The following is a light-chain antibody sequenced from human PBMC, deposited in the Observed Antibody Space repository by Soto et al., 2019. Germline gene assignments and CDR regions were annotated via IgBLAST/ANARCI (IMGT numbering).Light chain of an antibody. Sequence: VMTQSPTTIDVSPGDTATLSCRASQSLRSSSLAWYQQKVGQAPRLLTYGASRRATGIPDRFSGSGSGTDSTLTITRLEPEDFAVYYCHPYGISPPRTFGQRTKVDI. CDR3: HPYGISPPRT. J-gene: IGKJ1*01. CDR1: QSLRSSS. CDR2: GAS. V-gene: IGKV3-20*01.